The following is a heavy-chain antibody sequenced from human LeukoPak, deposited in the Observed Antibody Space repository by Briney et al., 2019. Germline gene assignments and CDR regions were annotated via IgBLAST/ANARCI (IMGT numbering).Heavy chain of an antibody. CDR2: IHYSGST. V-gene: IGHV4-59*01. D-gene: IGHD3-10*01. J-gene: IGHJ4*02. CDR1: GGSISSYY. CDR3: ARDYWFGELFDY. Sequence: PSETLSLTCTVSGGSISSYYWSWIRQPPGKGLLWIGYIHYSGSTNYNPSLKSRVTVSVDTSNNHFSLNLRSVTAADTAVYYCARDYWFGELFDYWGQGTLVTVSS.